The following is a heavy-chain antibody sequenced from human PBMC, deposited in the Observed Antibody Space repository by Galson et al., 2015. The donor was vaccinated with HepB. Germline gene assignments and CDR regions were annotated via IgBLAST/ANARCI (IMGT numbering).Heavy chain of an antibody. CDR2: ISGSSSYI. Sequence: SLRLSCAASGFTFSSYSMNWVRQAPGKGLEWVSSISGSSSYIYYADSLKGRFTISRDNAKNSLYLQMNSLRVEDTAVYYCARTGGGGGTDYWGQGTLVTVSS. CDR1: GFTFSSYS. CDR3: ARTGGGGGTDY. V-gene: IGHV3-21*01. D-gene: IGHD3-16*01. J-gene: IGHJ4*02.